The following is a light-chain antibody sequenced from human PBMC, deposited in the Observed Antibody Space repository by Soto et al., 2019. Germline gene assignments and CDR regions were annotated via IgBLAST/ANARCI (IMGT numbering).Light chain of an antibody. V-gene: IGKV1-5*01. Sequence: DIQMTQSPSTRSSSLGDRVTITCRASQNINMWLAWYQQKPGKAPKLLIYDASSLQSGVPSRFGGSGSGTDFTLTITSLLTDDCATYYCQHYSLYSTWTFGQGTKVDIK. CDR3: QHYSLYSTWT. CDR1: QNINMW. J-gene: IGKJ1*01. CDR2: DAS.